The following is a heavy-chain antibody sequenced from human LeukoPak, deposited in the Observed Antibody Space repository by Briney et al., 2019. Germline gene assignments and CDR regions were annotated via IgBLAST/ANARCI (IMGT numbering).Heavy chain of an antibody. CDR2: IYYSGST. V-gene: IGHV4-59*01. CDR3: ARGFGYYDVLTAF. J-gene: IGHJ4*02. CDR1: GGSMRVYY. Sequence: PSETLSLTCAVSGGSMRVYYWSWIRQPPGKGLEWIGNIYYSGSTNYNPSLKSRVTISVDTSKNQFSLKVRSVTAANTAVYYCARGFGYYDVLTAFWGQGTLVTVSS. D-gene: IGHD3-9*01.